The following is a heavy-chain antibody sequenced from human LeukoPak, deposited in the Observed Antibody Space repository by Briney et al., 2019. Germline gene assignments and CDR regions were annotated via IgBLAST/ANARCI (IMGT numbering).Heavy chain of an antibody. CDR2: ISSSGSTT. V-gene: IGHV3-48*03. J-gene: IGHJ3*02. D-gene: IGHD3-10*01. CDR3: AKRFGESPAGAFDI. CDR1: GFTLRNYE. Sequence: GGSLRLSCVDSGFTLRNYEMNWVRQAPGKGPEWVSYISSSGSTTYYADSVEGRFTISRDNSKNTLYLQMNSLKPEDTAVYYCAKRFGESPAGAFDIWGQGTMVTVSS.